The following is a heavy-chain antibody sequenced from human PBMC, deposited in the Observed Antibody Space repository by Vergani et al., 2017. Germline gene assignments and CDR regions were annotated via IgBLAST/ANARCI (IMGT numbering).Heavy chain of an antibody. CDR1: GFPFHDFG. CDR3: ARRSVVEPGIPRVDWLDP. V-gene: IGHV3-49*04. Sequence: EVKLVESGGGLVQPGQSLRLACITSGFPFHDFGINWVRQAPGKGLEWISLIRTSENGGTSHYAASVGGRFSISRDDSRGTVYLQMDRLESADTAVYYCARRSVVEPGIPRVDWLDPWGPGTLVTVSS. D-gene: IGHD2-21*01. J-gene: IGHJ5*02. CDR2: IRTSENGGTS.